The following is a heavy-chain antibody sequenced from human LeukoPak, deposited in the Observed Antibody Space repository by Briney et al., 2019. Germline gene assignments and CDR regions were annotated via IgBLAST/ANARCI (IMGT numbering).Heavy chain of an antibody. V-gene: IGHV1-69*02. D-gene: IGHD6-13*01. Sequence: ASVKVSCKASGGTFSSYTISWVRQAPGQGLEWMGRIIPILGIANYAQKFQGRVTITADKSTSTAYMELSSLRSEDTAVYYCARGPSEHQLWARFDPWGQEPWSPSPQ. CDR1: GGTFSSYT. CDR2: IIPILGIA. J-gene: IGHJ5*02. CDR3: ARGPSEHQLWARFDP.